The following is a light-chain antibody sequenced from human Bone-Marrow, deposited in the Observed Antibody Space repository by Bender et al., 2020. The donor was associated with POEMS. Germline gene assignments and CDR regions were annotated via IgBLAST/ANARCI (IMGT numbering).Light chain of an antibody. J-gene: IGLJ3*02. Sequence: QSVVTQPPSLSEAPRQRVTISCSGSSSNIGNHGVNWYQQLPGEAPKLLIYSDDLLTPGVSDRFSASKSGTSASLDISELQSEDGALYYCSAWDDSLSGWVFGRGTKLTDL. V-gene: IGLV1-36*01. CDR3: SAWDDSLSGWV. CDR1: SSNIGNHG. CDR2: SDD.